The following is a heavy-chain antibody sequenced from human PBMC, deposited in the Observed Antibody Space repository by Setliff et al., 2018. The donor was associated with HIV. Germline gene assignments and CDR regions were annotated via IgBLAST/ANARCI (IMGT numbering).Heavy chain of an antibody. Sequence: KTSETLSLTCAVYGGHFDGFCWTWIRQPPGKGLEWIGEIQHTGRVNQNQSLGSRITIAVDRSKNQFSLRLRSVTAADTAVYYCARVSCSSWYSIPQNYYYSMDVWGNGTTVTVSS. D-gene: IGHD6-13*01. V-gene: IGHV4-34*01. CDR3: ARVSCSSWYSIPQNYYYSMDV. J-gene: IGHJ6*03. CDR2: IQHTGRV. CDR1: GGHFDGFC.